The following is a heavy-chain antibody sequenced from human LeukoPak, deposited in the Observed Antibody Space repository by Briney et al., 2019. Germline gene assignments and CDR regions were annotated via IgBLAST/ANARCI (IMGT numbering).Heavy chain of an antibody. CDR1: GGSISSYC. V-gene: IGHV4-59*12. Sequence: SETLSLTCTVSGGSISSYCWSWIRQPPGKGLEWIGYIYYSGSTNYNPSLKSRVTISVDTSKNQFSLKLSSVTAADTAVYYCASWLREYNWFDPWGQGTLVTVSS. CDR2: IYYSGST. CDR3: ASWLREYNWFDP. D-gene: IGHD5-12*01. J-gene: IGHJ5*02.